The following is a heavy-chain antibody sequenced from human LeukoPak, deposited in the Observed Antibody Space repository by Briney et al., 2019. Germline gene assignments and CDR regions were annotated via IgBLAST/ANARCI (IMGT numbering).Heavy chain of an antibody. V-gene: IGHV1-24*01. Sequence: ASAKVSCKVSGYTLTELSMHWVRQAPGKGLEWMGGFDPEDGETIYAQKFQGRVTMTEDTSTDTAYMELSSLRSEDTAVYYCATARSVAGPFDYWGQGTLVTVSS. D-gene: IGHD6-19*01. CDR3: ATARSVAGPFDY. CDR1: GYTLTELS. J-gene: IGHJ4*02. CDR2: FDPEDGET.